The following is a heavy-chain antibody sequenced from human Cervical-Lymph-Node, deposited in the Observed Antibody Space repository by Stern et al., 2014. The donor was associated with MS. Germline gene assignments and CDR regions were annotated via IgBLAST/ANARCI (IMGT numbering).Heavy chain of an antibody. CDR1: GFTFSSYA. J-gene: IGHJ4*02. CDR3: AKDGQQLVDWHYFDY. CDR2: ISGSGGST. V-gene: IGHV3-23*04. D-gene: IGHD6-13*01. Sequence: EVQLVESGRGLVQPGGSLRLSCAASGFTFSSYAMSWVRQAPGKGLERVSAISGSGGSTYYADSVKGRFTISRDNSKNTLYLQMNSLRAEDTAVYYCAKDGQQLVDWHYFDYWGQGTLVTVSS.